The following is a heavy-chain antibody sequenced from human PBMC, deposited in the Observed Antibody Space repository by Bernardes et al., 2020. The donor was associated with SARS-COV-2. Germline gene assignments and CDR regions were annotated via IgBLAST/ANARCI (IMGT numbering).Heavy chain of an antibody. D-gene: IGHD6-13*01. CDR1: GYTFTSYD. CDR2: MNPNSGNT. V-gene: IGHV1-8*01. J-gene: IGHJ6*02. CDR3: ASRYSSSWYSSYYYYYGMDV. Sequence: ASVKVSCMASGYTFTSYDINWVRQATGQGLEWMGWMNPNSGNTGYAQKFQGRVTMTRNTSISTAYMELSSLRSEDTAVYYCASRYSSSWYSSYYYYYGMDVWGQGTTVTVSS.